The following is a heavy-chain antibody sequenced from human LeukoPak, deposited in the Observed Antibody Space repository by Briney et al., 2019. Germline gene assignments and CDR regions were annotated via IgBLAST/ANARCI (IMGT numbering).Heavy chain of an antibody. D-gene: IGHD2-8*01. J-gene: IGHJ6*02. CDR1: GGTFSSYA. CDR2: IIPILGIA. CDR3: ARDFPNELVYCTNGVCPYYYYGMDV. V-gene: IGHV1-69*04. Sequence: SVKVSCKASGGTFSSYAISWVRQAPGQGLEWMGRIIPILGIANYAQKFQGRVTITADKSTSTAYMELSSLRSEDTAVYYCARDFPNELVYCTNGVCPYYYYGMDVWGQGTTVTVSS.